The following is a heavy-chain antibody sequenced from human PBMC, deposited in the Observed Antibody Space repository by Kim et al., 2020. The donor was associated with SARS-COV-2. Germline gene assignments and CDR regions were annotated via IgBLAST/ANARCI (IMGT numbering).Heavy chain of an antibody. D-gene: IGHD3-10*01. CDR2: ISSSSSTI. Sequence: GGSLRLSCAASGFTFSSYSMNWVRQAPGKGLEWVSYISSSSSTIYYADSVKGRFTISRDNAKNSLYLQMNSLRDEDTAVYYCARDKLWFGELYVFDYWGQGTLVTVSS. CDR1: GFTFSSYS. V-gene: IGHV3-48*02. J-gene: IGHJ4*02. CDR3: ARDKLWFGELYVFDY.